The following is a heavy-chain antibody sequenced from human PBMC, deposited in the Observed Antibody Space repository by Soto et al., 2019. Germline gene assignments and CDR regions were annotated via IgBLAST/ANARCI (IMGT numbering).Heavy chain of an antibody. CDR3: ARAPGLGVYGSGSSSHYYYYGMDV. J-gene: IGHJ6*02. CDR1: GGSVSIGSYY. Sequence: PSDTLSLTCTVSGGSVSIGSYYWSWIRQPPGKGLEWIGYIYYSGSTNYNPSLKSRVTISVDTSKNQFSLKLSSVTAADTAVYYCARAPGLGVYGSGSSSHYYYYGMDVWGQGTTVTVSS. CDR2: IYYSGST. V-gene: IGHV4-61*01. D-gene: IGHD3-10*01.